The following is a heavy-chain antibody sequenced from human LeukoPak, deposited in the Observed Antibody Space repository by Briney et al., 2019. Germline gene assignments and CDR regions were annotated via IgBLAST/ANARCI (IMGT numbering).Heavy chain of an antibody. CDR2: IYTSGST. Sequence: SETLSLTCTVSGGSISSGSYYWSWIRQPAGKGLEWIGRIYTSGSTNYNPSLKSRVTISVDTSKNQFSLKLSSVTAADTAVYYCARDIRIAVAGYYYYYYMDVWGKGTTVTVSS. J-gene: IGHJ6*03. CDR3: ARDIRIAVAGYYYYYYMDV. V-gene: IGHV4-61*02. D-gene: IGHD6-19*01. CDR1: GGSISSGSYY.